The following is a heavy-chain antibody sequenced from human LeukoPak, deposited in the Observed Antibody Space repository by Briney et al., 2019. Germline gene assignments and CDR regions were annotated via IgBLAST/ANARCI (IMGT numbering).Heavy chain of an antibody. CDR2: ISSDSGTL. CDR3: ARRDPFDY. Sequence: PGGSLRLSCASSGFTFSAYHMNWVRQALGKGLEWISFISSDSGTLYYADSVKGRFTISRDNAANSLYLQMNNLRDEDTAVYYCARRDPFDYWGQGTMVTVSS. V-gene: IGHV3-48*02. J-gene: IGHJ4*02. CDR1: GFTFSAYH.